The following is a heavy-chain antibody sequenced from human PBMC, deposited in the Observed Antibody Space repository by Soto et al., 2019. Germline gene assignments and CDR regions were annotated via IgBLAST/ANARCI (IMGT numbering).Heavy chain of an antibody. CDR3: VRDILRIPYGSGRFDP. D-gene: IGHD3-10*01. CDR1: GFTFRVYD. Sequence: PGGSLRISCVASGFTFRVYDMYWVRQSPGRGLEWVAMISFDGTKIHYADSVKGRFAISRDNGKNRLDLQMNSLRAEDTALYRCVRDILRIPYGSGRFDPWGLGTLVTVS. CDR2: ISFDGTKI. J-gene: IGHJ5*02. V-gene: IGHV3-33*05.